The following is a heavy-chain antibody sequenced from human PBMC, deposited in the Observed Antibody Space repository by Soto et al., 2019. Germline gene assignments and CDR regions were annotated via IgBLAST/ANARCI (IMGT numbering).Heavy chain of an antibody. CDR3: AREAIIVIAAPEYYFDY. V-gene: IGHV3-66*01. J-gene: IGHJ4*02. D-gene: IGHD3-22*01. Sequence: EVQLVESGGDLVQRGGSLRLSCAASGFDVSNTDMSWVRQAPGKGLEWVSVIYSGGYTNYADSVKGRFIVSRDSPKNTLYLQMDSLRADDTAVYYCAREAIIVIAAPEYYFDYRGQGTLVTVSS. CDR1: GFDVSNTD. CDR2: IYSGGYT.